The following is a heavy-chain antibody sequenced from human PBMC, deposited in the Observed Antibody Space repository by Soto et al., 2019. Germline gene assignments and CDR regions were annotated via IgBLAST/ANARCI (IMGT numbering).Heavy chain of an antibody. CDR2: ISNSGSTI. J-gene: IGHJ4*02. Sequence: GGSLRLSCAASGFTFSDFYMTWIRQAPGKGLEWLSYISNSGSTIYYSDSVKGRFTISRDNAKKSLYLQMNSLRAEDTAIYYCARANYDILTGYSDYWGQGTLVTVSS. V-gene: IGHV3-11*01. CDR1: GFTFSDFY. CDR3: ARANYDILTGYSDY. D-gene: IGHD3-9*01.